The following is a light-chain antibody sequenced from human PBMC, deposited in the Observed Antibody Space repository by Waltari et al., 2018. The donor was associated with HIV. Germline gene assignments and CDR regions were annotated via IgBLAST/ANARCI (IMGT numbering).Light chain of an antibody. CDR2: EVT. CDR3: CSYTVKSTYV. J-gene: IGLJ1*01. CDR1: INDIGGYNY. V-gene: IGLV2-14*01. Sequence: QSALPQPASVSGSPGQSITISCTGTINDIGGYNYVSWYQFRPGKVPKLMIYEVTHRPSGVSSRFSGSKSGNRASLTISGLLAEDEAIYYCCSYTVKSTYVFGPGTKVTVL.